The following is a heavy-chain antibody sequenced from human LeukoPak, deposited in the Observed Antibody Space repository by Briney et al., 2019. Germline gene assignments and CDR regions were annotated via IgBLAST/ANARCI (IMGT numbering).Heavy chain of an antibody. V-gene: IGHV3-30-3*01. CDR2: ISYDGNYK. D-gene: IGHD1-26*01. CDR3: ARVLGAGYGATNLAY. Sequence: PGTSLRLSCAASGFTCSSYAIHWVRQAPGKGLEWLFVISYDGNYKYYAYSVTGRFTVSRDDSQSMLFLQMNSLRPEDTAVYYCARVLGAGYGATNLAYWGQGTLVTVSS. J-gene: IGHJ4*02. CDR1: GFTCSSYA.